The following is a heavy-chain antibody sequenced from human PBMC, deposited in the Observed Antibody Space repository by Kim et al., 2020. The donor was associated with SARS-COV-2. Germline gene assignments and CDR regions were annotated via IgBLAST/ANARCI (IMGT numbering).Heavy chain of an antibody. CDR3: ARDLGGYGAFDV. J-gene: IGHJ3*01. CDR1: GFTFSSPA. Sequence: GGSLRLSCAASGFTFSSPAMHWVRQAPGNGLEWVTIISSEGITKYYADSVKGRFTISRDNSKNTLYLQMNSLRTEDTAVYYCARDLGGYGAFDVWGQGTMVTVSS. V-gene: IGHV3-30-3*01. CDR2: ISSEGITK. D-gene: IGHD3-10*01.